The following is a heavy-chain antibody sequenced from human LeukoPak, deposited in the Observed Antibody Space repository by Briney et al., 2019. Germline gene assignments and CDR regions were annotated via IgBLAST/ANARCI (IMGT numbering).Heavy chain of an antibody. Sequence: ALVKVSCKASGYTFTGYYMHWVRQAPGQGLEWMGWINPNSGGTNYAQKFQGRVTMTRDTSISTAYMELSRLRSDDTAVYYCARGFYDILTGYTKNFDYWGQGTLVTVSS. CDR1: GYTFTGYY. D-gene: IGHD3-9*01. V-gene: IGHV1-2*02. J-gene: IGHJ4*02. CDR3: ARGFYDILTGYTKNFDY. CDR2: INPNSGGT.